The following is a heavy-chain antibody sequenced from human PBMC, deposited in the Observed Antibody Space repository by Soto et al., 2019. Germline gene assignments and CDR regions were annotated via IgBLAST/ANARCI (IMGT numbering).Heavy chain of an antibody. J-gene: IGHJ5*02. CDR3: ARLNIFGVVMNWFDP. Sequence: QVQLVQSGAEVKKPGASVKVSCKASGYTFTSYGISWVRQAPGQGLEWMGWISAYNGNTNYAQKLQGRVTMTTDTSTSTAYMELRRLRSDDTAVYYFARLNIFGVVMNWFDPWGQGTLVTVSS. CDR1: GYTFTSYG. CDR2: ISAYNGNT. V-gene: IGHV1-18*01. D-gene: IGHD3-3*02.